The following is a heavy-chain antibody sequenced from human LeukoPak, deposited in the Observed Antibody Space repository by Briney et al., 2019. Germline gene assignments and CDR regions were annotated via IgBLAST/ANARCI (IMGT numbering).Heavy chain of an antibody. J-gene: IGHJ4*02. CDR2: MSPNSGNT. V-gene: IGHV1-8*01. CDR3: VRTPPNWGADF. CDR1: GYTLTSYD. D-gene: IGHD7-27*01. Sequence: ASVKVSCKASGYTLTSYDINWMRQATGQGLEWIGWMSPNSGNTGYAQKFQGRVTMTRDTSTGTAYLELSSLRSEDSAVYYCVRTPPNWGADFWGQGTLVTVSS.